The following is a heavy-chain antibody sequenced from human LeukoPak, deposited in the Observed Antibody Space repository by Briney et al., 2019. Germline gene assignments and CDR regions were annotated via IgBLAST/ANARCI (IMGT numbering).Heavy chain of an antibody. CDR3: VREYCSGGSCSDAFDI. Sequence: GGSLRLSCAASGFTFSTYEMDWVRQAPGKGLEWISYIDSNSRTIHYADSVRGRFTISRDNAKNSLFLQMNSLRAEDTAVYYCVREYCSGGSCSDAFDIWGQGTMVTVSS. CDR2: IDSNSRTI. V-gene: IGHV3-48*03. J-gene: IGHJ3*02. D-gene: IGHD2-15*01. CDR1: GFTFSTYE.